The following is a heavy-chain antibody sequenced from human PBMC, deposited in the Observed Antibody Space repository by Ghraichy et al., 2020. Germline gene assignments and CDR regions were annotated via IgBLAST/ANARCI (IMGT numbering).Heavy chain of an antibody. CDR1: GFTFSNAW. D-gene: IGHD2-2*01. J-gene: IGHJ4*02. CDR3: MSDYCSSISCYVD. V-gene: IGHV3-15*01. CDR2: IKTKSDGGTA. Sequence: GGSLRLSCSASGFTFSNAWMSWVRQAPGKGLEWVGRIKTKSDGGTAVYAAPVKDRFTISRDDSKNTLYLQMNSLKTEDTAVYYCMSDYCSSISCYVDWGQGTLVTVSS.